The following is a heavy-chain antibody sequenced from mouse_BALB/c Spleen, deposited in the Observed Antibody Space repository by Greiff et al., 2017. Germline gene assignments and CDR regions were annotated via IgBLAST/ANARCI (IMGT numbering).Heavy chain of an antibody. Sequence: EVQLQESGPGLVKPSQSLSLTCSVTGYSITSGYYWNWIRQFPGNKLEWMGYISYDGSNNYNPSLKNRISITRDTSKNQFFLKLNSVTTEDTATYYCARDLYRSYYYAMDYWGQGTSVTVSS. CDR2: ISYDGSN. V-gene: IGHV3-6*02. CDR3: ARDLYRSYYYAMDY. D-gene: IGHD2-1*01. J-gene: IGHJ4*01. CDR1: GYSITSGYY.